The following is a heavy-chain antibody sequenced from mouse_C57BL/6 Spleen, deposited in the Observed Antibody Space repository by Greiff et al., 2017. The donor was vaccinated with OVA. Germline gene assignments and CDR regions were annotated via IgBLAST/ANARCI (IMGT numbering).Heavy chain of an antibody. CDR2: INPNYGTT. V-gene: IGHV1-39*01. Sequence: VQLQQSGPELVKPGASVKISCKASGYSFTDYNMNWVKQSNGKSLEWIGVINPNYGTTSYNQKFKGKATLTVDQSSSTAYMQLTSLTSEDSAVYYGARRGYYYGSSYVRAMDYWGQGTSVTVSS. J-gene: IGHJ4*01. CDR1: GYSFTDYN. D-gene: IGHD1-1*01. CDR3: ARRGYYYGSSYVRAMDY.